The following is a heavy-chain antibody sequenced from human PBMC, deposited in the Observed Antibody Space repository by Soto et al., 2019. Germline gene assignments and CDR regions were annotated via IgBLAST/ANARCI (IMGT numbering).Heavy chain of an antibody. V-gene: IGHV1-69*04. J-gene: IGHJ4*02. Sequence: SVKVSCKASGGTFRNYPISWVRQAPGKGLEWMGSIFPLTDIPDYAQNFQARLTISADKSTSTAYMELSSLTSDDTAMYFCARGPLVVLNYFESWGQGTLVTVSS. CDR2: IFPLTDIP. CDR3: ARGPLVVLNYFES. CDR1: GGTFRNYP.